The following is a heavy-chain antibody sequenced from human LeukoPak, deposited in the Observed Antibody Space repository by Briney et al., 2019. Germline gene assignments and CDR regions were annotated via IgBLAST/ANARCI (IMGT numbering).Heavy chain of an antibody. CDR3: ARGTSPFDP. V-gene: IGHV3-48*02. CDR2: VTSSSSTI. CDR1: GFTFSSYS. Sequence: PGGSLRLSCVASGFTFSSYSMNWVRQAPGKGPEWISYVTSSSSTIYYAGSVKGRFTISRDNAKNSLYLQMNSLRDEDTALYYCARGTSPFDPWGRGTLVTVSS. J-gene: IGHJ5*02.